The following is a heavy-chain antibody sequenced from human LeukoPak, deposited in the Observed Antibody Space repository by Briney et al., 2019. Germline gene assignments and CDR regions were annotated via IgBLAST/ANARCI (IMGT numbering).Heavy chain of an antibody. J-gene: IGHJ6*02. CDR2: IKQDGSEK. CDR1: GFTFSDYW. Sequence: GGSLRLSCAASGFTFSDYWMSWVRQAPGKGLEWVANIKQDGSEKYYVDSVKGRFTISRDNAKNSLYQQMNSLRAEDTAVYYCARDESYYDFWSGYHPHYYYYGMDVWGQGTTVTVSS. CDR3: ARDESYYDFWSGYHPHYYYYGMDV. D-gene: IGHD3-3*01. V-gene: IGHV3-7*01.